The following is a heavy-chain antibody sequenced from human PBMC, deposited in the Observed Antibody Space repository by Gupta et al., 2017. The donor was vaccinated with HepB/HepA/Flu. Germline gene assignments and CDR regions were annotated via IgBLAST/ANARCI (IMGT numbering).Heavy chain of an antibody. CDR1: GGTFSSYA. J-gene: IGHJ6*03. D-gene: IGHD2-2*01. CDR3: ARDREGIVVVPAARNNYYYYYYMDV. V-gene: IGHV1-69*01. CDR2: IIPIFGTA. Sequence: QVQLVQSGAEVKKPGSSVKVSCKASGGTFSSYAISWVRQAPGQGLEWMGGIIPIFGTANYAQKFQGRVTITADESTSTAYMELSSLRSEDTAVYYCARDREGIVVVPAARNNYYYYYYMDVWGKGTTVTVSS.